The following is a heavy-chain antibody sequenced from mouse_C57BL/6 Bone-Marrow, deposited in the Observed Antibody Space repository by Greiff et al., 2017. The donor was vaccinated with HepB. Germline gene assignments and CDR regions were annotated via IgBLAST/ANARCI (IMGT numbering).Heavy chain of an antibody. D-gene: IGHD2-4*01. V-gene: IGHV1-54*01. J-gene: IGHJ3*01. CDR2: INPGSGGT. CDR3: ARSLYYDYGGFAY. Sequence: QVQLQQSGAELVRPGTSVKVSCKASGYAFTNYLIEWVKQRPGQGLEWIGVINPGSGGTNYNEKFKGKATLTADKSSSTAYMQLSSLTSEDSAVYFCARSLYYDYGGFAYWGQGTLVTVSA. CDR1: GYAFTNYL.